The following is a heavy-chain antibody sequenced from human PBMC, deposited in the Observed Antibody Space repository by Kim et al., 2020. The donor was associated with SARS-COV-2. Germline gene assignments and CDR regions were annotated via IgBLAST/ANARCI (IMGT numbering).Heavy chain of an antibody. Sequence: GGSLRLSCAASGFTFSSYGMHWVRQAPGKGLEWVAVISYDGSNKYYADSVKGRFTISRDNSKNTLYLQMNSLRAEDTAVYYCALLGHSFDYWGQGTLVTVSS. J-gene: IGHJ4*02. CDR3: ALLGHSFDY. CDR1: GFTFSSYG. CDR2: ISYDGSNK. D-gene: IGHD2-15*01. V-gene: IGHV3-30*03.